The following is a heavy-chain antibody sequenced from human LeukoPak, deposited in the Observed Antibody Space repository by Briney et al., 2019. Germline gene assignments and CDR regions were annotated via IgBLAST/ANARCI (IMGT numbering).Heavy chain of an antibody. CDR1: GGSISSYY. D-gene: IGHD2-15*01. CDR3: ASFSGGSYQYYFDY. CDR2: IYTSGST. V-gene: IGHV4-4*07. J-gene: IGHJ4*02. Sequence: SETLSLTCTVSGGSISSYYWSWIRQPAGKGLEWIGRIYTSGSTNYNPSLKSRVTISVDTSKNQFSLKLSSVTAADTAVYYCASFSGGSYQYYFDYWGQGTLVTVSS.